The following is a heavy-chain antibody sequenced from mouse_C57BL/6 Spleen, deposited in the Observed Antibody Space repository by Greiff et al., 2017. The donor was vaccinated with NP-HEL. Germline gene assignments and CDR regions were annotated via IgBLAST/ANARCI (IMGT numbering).Heavy chain of an antibody. CDR2: IYPGDGDT. Sequence: QVQLQQSGPELVKPGASMKISCKASGYAFSSSWMNWVKQRPGKGLEWIGRIYPGDGDTNYNGKFKGKATLTADKSSSTAYMQLSSLTSEDSAVYFCARSITTVVPYWYFDVWGTGTTVTVSS. V-gene: IGHV1-82*01. J-gene: IGHJ1*03. CDR3: ARSITTVVPYWYFDV. CDR1: GYAFSSSW. D-gene: IGHD1-1*01.